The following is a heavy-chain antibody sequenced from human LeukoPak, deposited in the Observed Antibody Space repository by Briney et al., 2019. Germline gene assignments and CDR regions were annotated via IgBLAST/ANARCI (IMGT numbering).Heavy chain of an antibody. CDR3: ARDRGPRTGFMVREAYDY. D-gene: IGHD3-10*01. CDR2: INADGGST. J-gene: IGHJ4*02. V-gene: IGHV3-74*01. Sequence: PGGSLRLSCTASGFTLSTYWMYWVRQAPGKGLVWVSCINADGGSTNYADSVKGRFSISRDNAKNALYLQMSSLRAEDTAVYYCARDRGPRTGFMVREAYDYWGQGTLVTVSS. CDR1: GFTLSTYW.